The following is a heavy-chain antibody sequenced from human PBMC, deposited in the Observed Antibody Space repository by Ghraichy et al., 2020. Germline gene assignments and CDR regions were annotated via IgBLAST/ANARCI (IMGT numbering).Heavy chain of an antibody. J-gene: IGHJ6*02. Sequence: GESLNISCTASGFTFDDYTMHWVRQAPGKGLEWLSLFSYDGVTTHYADSVKGRFTISRDNSKDSLYLQMNSLRTEDAALYYCAKDVRTYSSFLGMDVWGQGTTVAVSS. CDR1: GFTFDDYT. V-gene: IGHV3-43*01. CDR2: FSYDGVTT. D-gene: IGHD5-18*01. CDR3: AKDVRTYSSFLGMDV.